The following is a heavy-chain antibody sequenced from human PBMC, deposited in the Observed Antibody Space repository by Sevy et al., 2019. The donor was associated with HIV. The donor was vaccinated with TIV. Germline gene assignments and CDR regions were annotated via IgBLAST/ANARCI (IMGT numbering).Heavy chain of an antibody. J-gene: IGHJ4*02. CDR3: ARDPGFGSLDF. CDR2: IYYSAST. V-gene: IGHV4-30-4*01. D-gene: IGHD1-26*01. Sequence: SETLSLTCTVSGGSINSGDYYWSWIRQPPGKGLEWIGYIYYSASTYYNPSLKSRVTMSVDTSESHFSLRLSSVTAADTAVYYCARDPGFGSLDFWGQGTLVTVSS. CDR1: GGSINSGDYY.